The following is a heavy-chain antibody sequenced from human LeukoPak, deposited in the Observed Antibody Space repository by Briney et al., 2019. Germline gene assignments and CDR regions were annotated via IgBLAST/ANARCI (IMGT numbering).Heavy chain of an antibody. J-gene: IGHJ4*02. Sequence: SETLSLTCAVYGGSFSGYYWSWIRQPPGKGLEWIGEINHSGSTNYNPSLKSRVTISVDTSKNQFSLKLSSVTAADTAVYYCARGDYGGNSVSGFDYWGQGTLVTVSS. CDR1: GGSFSGYY. CDR2: INHSGST. D-gene: IGHD4-23*01. CDR3: ARGDYGGNSVSGFDY. V-gene: IGHV4-34*01.